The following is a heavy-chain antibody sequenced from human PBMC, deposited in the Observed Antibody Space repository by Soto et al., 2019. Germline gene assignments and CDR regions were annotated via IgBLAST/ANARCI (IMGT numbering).Heavy chain of an antibody. Sequence: QVQLVQSGAEVKKPGASVKVSCKASGYTFTSYGISWVRQAPGQGIEWMGWISAYNGNTNYAQKLQGRVTMTPDTSTSTAYMEPRSLSSADTAVYYCARDLAAAGPFDYWGQGTLVTVSS. CDR2: ISAYNGNT. V-gene: IGHV1-18*01. CDR1: GYTFTSYG. CDR3: ARDLAAAGPFDY. J-gene: IGHJ4*02. D-gene: IGHD6-13*01.